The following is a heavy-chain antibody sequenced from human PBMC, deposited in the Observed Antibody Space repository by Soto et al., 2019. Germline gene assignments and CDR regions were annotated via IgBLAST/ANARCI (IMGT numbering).Heavy chain of an antibody. CDR3: ARDGRDGYKDDY. Sequence: SVKVSCKASGGTFSSYTISWVRQAPGQGLEWMGRIIPILGIANYAQKFQGRVTITADKSTSTAYMELSSLRSEDTAVYYCARDGRDGYKDDYWGQGTLVTVSS. D-gene: IGHD5-12*01. J-gene: IGHJ4*02. CDR2: IIPILGIA. CDR1: GGTFSSYT. V-gene: IGHV1-69*04.